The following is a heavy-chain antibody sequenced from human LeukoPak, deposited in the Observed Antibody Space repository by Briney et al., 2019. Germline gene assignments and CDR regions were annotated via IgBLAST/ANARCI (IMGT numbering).Heavy chain of an antibody. V-gene: IGHV4-34*01. CDR1: GGSFSGYY. CDR2: VNHSGST. D-gene: IGHD1-26*01. CDR3: ARLYSSGRSGSYYSEDY. J-gene: IGHJ4*02. Sequence: SETLSLTSAVYGGSFSGYYWRWIREPPGKGLEWIAEVNHSGSTNYNPSLKSRVTISVDTSKNQFSLKLSSVTAADTAVYYCARLYSSGRSGSYYSEDYWGQGTLVTVSS.